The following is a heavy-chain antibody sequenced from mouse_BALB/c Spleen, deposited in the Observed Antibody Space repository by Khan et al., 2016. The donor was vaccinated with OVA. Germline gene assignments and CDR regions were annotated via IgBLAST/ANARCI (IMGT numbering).Heavy chain of an antibody. J-gene: IGHJ1*01. V-gene: IGHV9-3-1*01. CDR3: ARVGNYWYYDV. D-gene: IGHD2-1*01. Sequence: QIQLVQSGPELKKPGETVKISCKASGYTFTNYGMNWVKQAPGKGLKWMGWINTYTGEPTYADDFKGRFAFSLETSASTASLQFNNLKNEDTATYFSARVGNYWYYDVWGAGTTVTVSS. CDR2: INTYTGEP. CDR1: GYTFTNYG.